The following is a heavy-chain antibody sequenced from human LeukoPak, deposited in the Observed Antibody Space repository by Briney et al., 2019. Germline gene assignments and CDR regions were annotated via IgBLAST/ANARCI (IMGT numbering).Heavy chain of an antibody. CDR3: ARRLYYYGSGSFLGYYYGMDV. D-gene: IGHD3-10*01. CDR2: ISYDGSNK. Sequence: GGSLRLSCAASGFTFSSYAMHWVRQAPGKGLEWVAVISYDGSNKYYADSVKGRFTISRDNSKNTLYLQMNSLRAEDTAVYYCARRLYYYGSGSFLGYYYGMDVWGQGTTVTVSS. CDR1: GFTFSSYA. J-gene: IGHJ6*02. V-gene: IGHV3-30*04.